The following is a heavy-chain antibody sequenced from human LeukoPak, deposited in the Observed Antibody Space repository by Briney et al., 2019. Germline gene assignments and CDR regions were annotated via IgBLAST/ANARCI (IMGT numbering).Heavy chain of an antibody. CDR1: GFTFDDYA. Sequence: GGSLRLSCAASGFTFDDYAMHWVRQAPGKGLEWVSGISWNSGSIGYADSVKGRFTISRDNAKNSLYLQMNSLRAEDTALYYCAKDNDGDFYYFDYWGQGTLVTVSS. CDR2: ISWNSGSI. V-gene: IGHV3-9*01. D-gene: IGHD4-17*01. J-gene: IGHJ4*02. CDR3: AKDNDGDFYYFDY.